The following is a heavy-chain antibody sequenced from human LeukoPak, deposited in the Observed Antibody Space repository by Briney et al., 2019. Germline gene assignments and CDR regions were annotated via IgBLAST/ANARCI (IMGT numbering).Heavy chain of an antibody. CDR1: GGTFSSYA. J-gene: IGHJ6*03. CDR2: IIPIFGTA. D-gene: IGHD3-10*01. V-gene: IGHV1-69*13. Sequence: GASVKVSCKASGGTFSSYAISWVRQAPGQGLEWMGGIIPIFGTANYAQKFQGRVTITADESTSTAYMELSSLRSEDTAVYYCARSHYYGSGSYYPYYMDVWGKGTTVTISS. CDR3: ARSHYYGSGSYYPYYMDV.